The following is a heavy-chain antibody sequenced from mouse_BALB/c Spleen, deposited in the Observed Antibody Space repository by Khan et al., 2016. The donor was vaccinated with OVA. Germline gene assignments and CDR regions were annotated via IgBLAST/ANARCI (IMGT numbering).Heavy chain of an antibody. J-gene: IGHJ3*01. D-gene: IGHD2-4*01. V-gene: IGHV2-2*02. CDR2: IWSGGST. Sequence: VQLQQSGPGLVQPSQSLSITCTVSGFSLTTYGVHWVRQSPGKGLEWLGVIWSGGSTDYNAAFISRLSISKDSSTSQAFFKMNSLQVNDTAIYYCARNYDYDEGLAYWGQGTLVTVSA. CDR3: ARNYDYDEGLAY. CDR1: GFSLTTYG.